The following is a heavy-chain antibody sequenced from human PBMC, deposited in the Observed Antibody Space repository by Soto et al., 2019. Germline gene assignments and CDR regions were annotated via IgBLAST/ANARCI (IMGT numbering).Heavy chain of an antibody. CDR1: GYTFTSYA. CDR2: INAGNGNT. CDR3: ARDSDEGITMIVGIDY. V-gene: IGHV1-3*01. D-gene: IGHD3-22*01. Sequence: QVQLVQSGAEVKKPGASVKVSCKASGYTFTSYAMHWVRQAPGQRLEWMGWINAGNGNTKYSQKFQGRVTITRDTSASTAYMELSSLRSEDTAVYYCARDSDEGITMIVGIDYWGQGTLVTVSS. J-gene: IGHJ4*02.